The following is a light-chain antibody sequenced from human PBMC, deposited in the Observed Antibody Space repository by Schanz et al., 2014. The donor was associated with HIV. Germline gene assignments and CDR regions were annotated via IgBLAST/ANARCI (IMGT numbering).Light chain of an antibody. Sequence: DIQMTQSPSSLSASVGDRVTISCRASQDIGNDLGWYQQKPGKAPKLLIYAASSLQSGVPSRFSGSGSGTDFTLTINSLEPEDFAVYYCQQRSNWPYTFGQGTKLEIK. V-gene: IGKV1-17*01. CDR1: QDIGND. CDR3: QQRSNWPYT. CDR2: AAS. J-gene: IGKJ2*01.